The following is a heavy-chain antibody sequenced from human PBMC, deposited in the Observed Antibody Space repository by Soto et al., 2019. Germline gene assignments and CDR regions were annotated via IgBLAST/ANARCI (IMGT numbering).Heavy chain of an antibody. D-gene: IGHD2-15*01. Sequence: ASVKVSCKASGYTFTSYAMHWVRQAPGQRLEWMGWINAGNGNTKYSQKFQGRVTITRDTSASTAYMELGSLRSEDTAVYYCARTRYCSGGSCRNFDYWGQGTLVTVSS. V-gene: IGHV1-3*01. CDR3: ARTRYCSGGSCRNFDY. CDR2: INAGNGNT. J-gene: IGHJ4*02. CDR1: GYTFTSYA.